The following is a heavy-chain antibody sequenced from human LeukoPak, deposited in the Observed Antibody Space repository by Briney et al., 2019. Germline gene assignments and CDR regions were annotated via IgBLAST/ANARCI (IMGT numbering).Heavy chain of an antibody. Sequence: GASVKVSCKASGGTFSSYAISWVRQAPGQGLEWMGGIIPIFGTANYAQKFQGRVTTTADESTSTAYMELSSLRSEDTAVYYCAREVVDGGYGMDVWGKGTTVTVSS. D-gene: IGHD2-21*01. CDR2: IIPIFGTA. CDR1: GGTFSSYA. V-gene: IGHV1-69*13. J-gene: IGHJ6*04. CDR3: AREVVDGGYGMDV.